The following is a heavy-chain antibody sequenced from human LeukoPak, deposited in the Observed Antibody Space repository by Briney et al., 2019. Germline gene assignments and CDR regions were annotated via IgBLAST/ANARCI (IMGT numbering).Heavy chain of an antibody. CDR2: IYYSGST. CDR1: GGSISSYY. Sequence: SETLSLTCTVSGGSISSYYWSWIRQPPGKGLEWIGYIYYSGSTNYNPSLKSRVTILVDTSKNQFSLKLSSVTAADTAVYYCARSSADFWSGYYSDDYWGQGTLVTVSS. CDR3: ARSSADFWSGYYSDDY. J-gene: IGHJ4*02. D-gene: IGHD3-3*01. V-gene: IGHV4-59*01.